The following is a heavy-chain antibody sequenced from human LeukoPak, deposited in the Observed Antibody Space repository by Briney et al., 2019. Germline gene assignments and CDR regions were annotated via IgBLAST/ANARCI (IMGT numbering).Heavy chain of an antibody. Sequence: PGGSLRLSCAASGFTFSSYSMNWVRQAPGKGLEWVSSISSSSSYIYYADSVKGRFTISRDNAKNSLYLQMNSLRAEDTAVYYCARDLVAIVGATPGDYWGQGTLVTVSS. CDR2: ISSSSSYI. V-gene: IGHV3-21*01. CDR1: GFTFSSYS. J-gene: IGHJ4*02. CDR3: ARDLVAIVGATPGDY. D-gene: IGHD1-26*01.